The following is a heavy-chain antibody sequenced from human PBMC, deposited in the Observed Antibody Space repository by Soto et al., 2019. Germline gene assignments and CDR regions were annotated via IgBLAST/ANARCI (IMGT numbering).Heavy chain of an antibody. D-gene: IGHD3-22*01. Sequence: SETLSLTCSVSGGSISSYYWSWIRQPPGKGLEWIAYIYYSGSTSYNPSLKSRASISLDTSKNQFSLKLSSVTAADTAVYYCARTYDGSGPNSGGYGFDIWGQGTMVTVSS. CDR2: IYYSGST. J-gene: IGHJ3*02. CDR1: GGSISSYY. CDR3: ARTYDGSGPNSGGYGFDI. V-gene: IGHV4-59*01.